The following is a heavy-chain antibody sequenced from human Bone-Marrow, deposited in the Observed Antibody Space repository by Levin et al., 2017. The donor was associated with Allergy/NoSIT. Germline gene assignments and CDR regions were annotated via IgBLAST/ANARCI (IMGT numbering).Heavy chain of an antibody. CDR2: IKQDGSEK. CDR3: ARFLRYFEYDP. V-gene: IGHV3-7*01. J-gene: IGHJ5*02. Sequence: GESLKISCAASGFTFSSYWMSWVRQAPGKGLEWVANIKQDGSEKYYVDSVKGRFTISRDNAKNSLYLQMNSLRAEDTAVYYCARFLRYFEYDPWGQGTLVTVSS. D-gene: IGHD3-9*01. CDR1: GFTFSSYW.